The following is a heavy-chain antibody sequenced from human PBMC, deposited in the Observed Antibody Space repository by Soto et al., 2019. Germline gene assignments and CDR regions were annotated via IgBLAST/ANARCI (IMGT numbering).Heavy chain of an antibody. CDR1: GGSVSSESYY. V-gene: IGHV4-61*01. CDR3: ARERGDSHWIDP. Sequence: PSETLSLTCSVSGGSVSSESYYWSWIRQTPGKGLEWIGNVENSGSTKYNPSLKSRVTISVDTSKNQFSLKLSSVTGADTAVYYCARERGDSHWIDPWGQGTLVT. CDR2: VENSGST. J-gene: IGHJ5*02. D-gene: IGHD2-21*01.